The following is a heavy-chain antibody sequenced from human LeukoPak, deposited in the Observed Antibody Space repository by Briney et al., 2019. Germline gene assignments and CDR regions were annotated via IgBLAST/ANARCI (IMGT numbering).Heavy chain of an antibody. CDR2: IKVDESEK. Sequence: GGSLRLSCAASGFTISNYWMTWVRQAPGKGLEWAANIKVDESEKYYVDSVRGRITISRDNAKNSLYLQMNSLRAEDTTVYYCARHGDYHYNSWGQGTLVTVSS. CDR3: ARHGDYHYNS. CDR1: GFTISNYW. J-gene: IGHJ4*02. V-gene: IGHV3-7*05. D-gene: IGHD4-17*01.